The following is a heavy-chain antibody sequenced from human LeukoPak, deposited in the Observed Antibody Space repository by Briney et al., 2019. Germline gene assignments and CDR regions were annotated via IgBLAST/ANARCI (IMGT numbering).Heavy chain of an antibody. J-gene: IGHJ6*02. CDR2: INPNSGGT. CDR1: GYTFTGYY. D-gene: IGHD3-9*01. Sequence: ASVKVSCKASGYTFTGYYMHWVRQAPGQGLEWMGWINPNSGGTNYAQKFQRRVTMTRDTSISTAYMELSRLRSDDTAVYYCARSSDILTGYFGYYYYGMDVWGQGTTVTVSS. V-gene: IGHV1-2*02. CDR3: ARSSDILTGYFGYYYYGMDV.